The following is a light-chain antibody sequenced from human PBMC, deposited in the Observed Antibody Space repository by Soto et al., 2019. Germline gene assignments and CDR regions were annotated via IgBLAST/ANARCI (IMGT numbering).Light chain of an antibody. Sequence: QSVLTQPPSVSGAPGQRVTISCTGTSSNIGAGFGVQWYQLLPGTAPKFLIYGNSKRPPGVPDRISGSSSGTSAYLAITGLQAEDEADYYCQSYDSSLRVVFGGGTQLTVL. V-gene: IGLV1-40*01. CDR2: GNS. CDR3: QSYDSSLRVV. J-gene: IGLJ2*01. CDR1: SSNIGAGFG.